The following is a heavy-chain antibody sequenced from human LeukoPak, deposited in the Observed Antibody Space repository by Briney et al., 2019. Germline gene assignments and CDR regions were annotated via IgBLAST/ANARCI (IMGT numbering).Heavy chain of an antibody. J-gene: IGHJ5*02. V-gene: IGHV4-59*01. CDR3: ARDTGRWGWFDP. CDR1: GGSISSYY. CDR2: IYYSGST. Sequence: SETLSLTCTVSGGSISSYYWSWIRQPPGKGLEWIGYIYYSGSTNYNPSLKSRVTISVDTSKNQFSLKLSSVTAADTAVYYCARDTGRWGWFDPWGQGTLVTVSS. D-gene: IGHD3-16*01.